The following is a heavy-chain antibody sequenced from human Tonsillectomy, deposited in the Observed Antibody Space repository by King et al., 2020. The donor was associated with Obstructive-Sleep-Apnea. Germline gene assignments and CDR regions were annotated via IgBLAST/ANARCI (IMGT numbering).Heavy chain of an antibody. V-gene: IGHV3-9*01. Sequence: VQLVESGGGLVQPGRSLRLSCAASGFTFDDYAMHWVRQAPGKGLEWVSGISWNSGSIGYADSVKGRFTISRDNSKNSLYRQMNSVRAVDTALYYCAKDIDTAMVFDYWGQGTLVTVFS. CDR1: GFTFDDYA. CDR2: ISWNSGSI. J-gene: IGHJ4*02. CDR3: AKDIDTAMVFDY. D-gene: IGHD5-18*01.